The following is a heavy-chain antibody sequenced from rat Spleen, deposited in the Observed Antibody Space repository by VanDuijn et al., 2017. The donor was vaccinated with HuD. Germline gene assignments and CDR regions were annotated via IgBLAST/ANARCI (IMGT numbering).Heavy chain of an antibody. CDR3: ARHRGVCYYWYFDF. CDR2: IWAGGST. CDR1: GFSLTSNG. Sequence: QVQLKESGPGLMQPSETLSLTCTVSGFSLTSNGVGWVRQPLGKGLVWMGTIWAGGSTNYNSAVQSRVSINRETSKSQVFLKKNSLHTEDTGAYSCARHRGVCYYWYFDFWGTGTMVTVSS. D-gene: IGHD1-7*01. J-gene: IGHJ1*01. V-gene: IGHV2-72*01.